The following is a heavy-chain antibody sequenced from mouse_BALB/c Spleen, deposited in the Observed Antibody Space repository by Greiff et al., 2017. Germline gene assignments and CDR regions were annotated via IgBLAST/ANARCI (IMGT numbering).Heavy chain of an antibody. CDR2: ISYSGST. CDR1: GYSITSDYA. CDR3: ASYGNYGAWFAY. V-gene: IGHV3-2*02. J-gene: IGHJ3*01. Sequence: EVKLQESGPGLVKPSQSLSLTCTVTGYSITSDYAWNWIRQFPGNKLEWMGYISYSGSTCYNPSLKSRISITRDTTKNQFFLQLNSVTTEDTATYYCASYGNYGAWFAYWGQGTLVTVSA. D-gene: IGHD2-1*01.